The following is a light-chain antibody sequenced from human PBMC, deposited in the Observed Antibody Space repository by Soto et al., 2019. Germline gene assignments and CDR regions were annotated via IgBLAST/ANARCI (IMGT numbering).Light chain of an antibody. CDR1: QGISSW. V-gene: IGKV1-12*01. J-gene: IGKJ5*01. CDR2: AAS. Sequence: DIQMTQSPSSVSASVGDRVTITCRASQGISSWLAWYQKKTGKAPNLLIYAASSLQSGVPSRFSGSESGTDFTLTISRLQPEDCAIYFCQQANSFPITFGQGTRLEIK. CDR3: QQANSFPIT.